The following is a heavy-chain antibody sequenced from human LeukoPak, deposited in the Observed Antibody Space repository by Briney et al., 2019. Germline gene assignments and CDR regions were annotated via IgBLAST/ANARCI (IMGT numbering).Heavy chain of an antibody. V-gene: IGHV3-23*01. CDR2: ISGSGGST. Sequence: PGGSLRLSCAASGFTFSSYAMSWVRQAPGKGLEWVSAISGSGGSTYYADSVKGRFTISRDNSKNTLYLQMNSLRAEDTAVYYCAKGGRGSSSWYGATFDYWGQGTLVTVSS. CDR1: GFTFSSYA. J-gene: IGHJ4*02. CDR3: AKGGRGSSSWYGATFDY. D-gene: IGHD6-13*01.